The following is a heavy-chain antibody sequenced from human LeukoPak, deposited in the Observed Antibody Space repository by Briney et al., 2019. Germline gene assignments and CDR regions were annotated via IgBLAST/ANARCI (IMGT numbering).Heavy chain of an antibody. V-gene: IGHV4-61*02. D-gene: IGHD4-23*01. Sequence: PSETLSLTCTVSGGSISSGSYYWSWIRQPAGKGLEWIGRIYTSGSTNYNPSLKSRVTISVDTSKNQFSLKLSSVTAADTAVYYCASQQRTRWDYYYYYYMDVWGKGTTVTVSS. J-gene: IGHJ6*03. CDR1: GGSISSGSYY. CDR2: IYTSGST. CDR3: ASQQRTRWDYYYYYYMDV.